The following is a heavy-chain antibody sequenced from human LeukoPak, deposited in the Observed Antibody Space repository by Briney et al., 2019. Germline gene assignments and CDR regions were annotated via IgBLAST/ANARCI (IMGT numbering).Heavy chain of an antibody. CDR2: IYYSGST. CDR1: GGSISSYY. J-gene: IGHJ3*02. D-gene: IGHD2-2*01. V-gene: IGHV4-59*01. Sequence: SETLSLTCTVSGGSISSYYWSWIRQPPGKGLEWIGYIYYSGSTNYNPSLKSRVTISVDTSKNQFSLKLSSVTAADTAVYYCARGMGIGDIVVLDIWGQGTMVTVSS. CDR3: ARGMGIGDIVVLDI.